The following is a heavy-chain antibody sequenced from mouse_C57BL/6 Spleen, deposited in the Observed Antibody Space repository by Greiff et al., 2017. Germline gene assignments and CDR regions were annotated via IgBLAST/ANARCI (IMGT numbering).Heavy chain of an antibody. V-gene: IGHV1-55*01. CDR2: IYPGGGST. J-gene: IGHJ4*01. CDR1: GYTFTSYC. D-gene: IGHD2-5*01. Sequence: QVQLQQPGAELVQPGASVTMSCTASGYTFTSYCITWVKQRPGQGLEWIGDIYPGGGSTNYNAKFQSKATLTVDTSSSTAYMQLRSLTSEDSAVYYCARESYDSNYDDYAMDYWGQGTLVTVSS. CDR3: ARESYDSNYDDYAMDY.